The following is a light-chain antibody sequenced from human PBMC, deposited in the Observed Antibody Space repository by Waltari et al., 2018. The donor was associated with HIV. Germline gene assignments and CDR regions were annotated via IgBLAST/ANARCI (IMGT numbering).Light chain of an antibody. CDR3: SSYTGTSTHVV. V-gene: IGLV2-14*01. CDR2: EVS. J-gene: IGLJ2*01. CDR1: SSDVGGYNY. Sequence: PGQSITISCTGTSSDVGGYNYVSWYQQNSGKAPKLMIYEVSNRPSGVSNRFSGSKSGNTASLTISGLQAEDEAYYYCSSYTGTSTHVVFGGGTKLTVL.